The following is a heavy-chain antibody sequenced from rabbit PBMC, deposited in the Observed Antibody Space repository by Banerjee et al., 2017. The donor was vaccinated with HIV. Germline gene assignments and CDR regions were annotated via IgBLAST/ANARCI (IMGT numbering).Heavy chain of an antibody. V-gene: IGHV1S45*01. D-gene: IGHD1-1*01. Sequence: QEQLVESGGGLVQPEGSLTLTCTAYGFSFSSTYWSCWVRQAPGKGLEWIGCIDTGSGSAYYASWAKGRFTISKTSPTTVTLQMTSLTVADTATYFCTRIYTDVGSDLWGQGTLVTVS. CDR3: TRIYTDVGSDL. CDR2: IDTGSGSA. J-gene: IGHJ3*01. CDR1: GFSFSSTYW.